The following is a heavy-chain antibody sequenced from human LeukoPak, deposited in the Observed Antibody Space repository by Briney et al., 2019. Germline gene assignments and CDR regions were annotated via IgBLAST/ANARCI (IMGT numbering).Heavy chain of an antibody. CDR3: ARGPWSMATGYFDY. Sequence: PSETLSLTCTVSGGSISSSSYYWGWIRQPPGKGLEWIGSIYYSGSTYYNPSLKSRVTISVDTSKNQFSLKLSSVTAADTAVYYCARGPWSMATGYFDYWGQGTLVTVSS. D-gene: IGHD2-8*02. V-gene: IGHV4-39*07. CDR1: GGSISSSSYY. CDR2: IYYSGST. J-gene: IGHJ4*02.